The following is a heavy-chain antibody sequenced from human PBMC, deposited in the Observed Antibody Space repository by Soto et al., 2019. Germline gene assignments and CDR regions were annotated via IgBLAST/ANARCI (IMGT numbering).Heavy chain of an antibody. CDR3: ATPAPRDTAMGY. CDR2: IYPGDSDT. CDR1: GCSLPRFW. D-gene: IGHD5-18*01. J-gene: IGHJ4*02. V-gene: IGHV5-51*01. Sequence: PGESLKISCYGSGCSLPRFWLGWVRQMPGKGLEWMGIIYPGDSDTRYSPSFQGQVTISADKSIRIAYLQWSSRKASDTAMYYRATPAPRDTAMGYWGQGTLVTVSS.